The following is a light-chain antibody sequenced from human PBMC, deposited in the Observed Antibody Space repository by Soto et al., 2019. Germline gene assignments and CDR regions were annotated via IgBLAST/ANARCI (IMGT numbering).Light chain of an antibody. J-gene: IGKJ3*01. Sequence: DIQMTQSPSSLSASVGDRVTITCRASQSISSYLNWYQQTPGKAPKFLIYAASSVQSGVPSRFSGSGYGTDFTLTISSLQPEDFATYYCQQSYNTPLTFGPGTKVDIK. CDR1: QSISSY. V-gene: IGKV1-39*01. CDR2: AAS. CDR3: QQSYNTPLT.